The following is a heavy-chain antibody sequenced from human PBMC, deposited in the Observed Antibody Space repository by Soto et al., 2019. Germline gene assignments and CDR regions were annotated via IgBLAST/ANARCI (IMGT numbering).Heavy chain of an antibody. Sequence: GGSLRLSCAASGFTFTSYWMHWVRQVPGKGLVWVGRIRSKANSYATAYAASVKGRFTISRDDSKNTAYLQMNSLKTEGTAVYYCTRQNCSGGSCYPEAAFDIWGQGTMVTVSS. CDR1: GFTFTSYW. CDR2: IRSKANSYAT. V-gene: IGHV3-73*01. J-gene: IGHJ3*02. CDR3: TRQNCSGGSCYPEAAFDI. D-gene: IGHD2-15*01.